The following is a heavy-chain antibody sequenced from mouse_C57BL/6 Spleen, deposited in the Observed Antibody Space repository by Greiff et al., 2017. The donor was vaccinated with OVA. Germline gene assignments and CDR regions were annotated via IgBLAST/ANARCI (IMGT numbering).Heavy chain of an antibody. J-gene: IGHJ3*01. CDR3: ATPGAAQAPFAY. Sequence: QVQLQQSGAELVKPGASVKLSCKASGYTFTSYWMQWVKQRPGQGLEWIGEIDPSDSYTNYNQKFKGKATLTVDTSSSTAYMQLSSLTSEDSAVYYCATPGAAQAPFAYWGQGTLVTVSA. CDR1: GYTFTSYW. V-gene: IGHV1-50*01. D-gene: IGHD3-2*02. CDR2: IDPSDSYT.